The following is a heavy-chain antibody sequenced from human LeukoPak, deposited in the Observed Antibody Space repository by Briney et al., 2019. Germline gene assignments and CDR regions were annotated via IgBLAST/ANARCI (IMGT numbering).Heavy chain of an antibody. D-gene: IGHD6-19*01. Sequence: ASVKVSCKVYGDILTDFSIHWVRQVPGKGLEWMGGFDPEDGETIYAQKFQGRVTMTEDTSTDTAYMELSSLRSEDTAVYYCATGYVTQWLARDAFDIWGQGTMVTVSS. CDR3: ATGYVTQWLARDAFDI. CDR1: GDILTDFS. J-gene: IGHJ3*02. V-gene: IGHV1-24*01. CDR2: FDPEDGET.